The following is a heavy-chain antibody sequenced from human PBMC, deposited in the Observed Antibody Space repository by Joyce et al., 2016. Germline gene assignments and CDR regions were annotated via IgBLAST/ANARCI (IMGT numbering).Heavy chain of an antibody. J-gene: IGHJ6*02. CDR3: ARGGTSSDHYFFYTLDV. V-gene: IGHV1-69*12. Sequence: QVLLVQSGAAVKRPGSSLRVSCESSGGDFSNYTVNWVRQAPGQRLGWMGGIIPFFGAAKYAEDFQGRVTSTADQSTRTAYLELSSRTSADTAVYYCARGGTSSDHYFFYTLDVWGPGTTVIVSS. D-gene: IGHD1-14*01. CDR2: IIPFFGAA. CDR1: GGDFSNYT.